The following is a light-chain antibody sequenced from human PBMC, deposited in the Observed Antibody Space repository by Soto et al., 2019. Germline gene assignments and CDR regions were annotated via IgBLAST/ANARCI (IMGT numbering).Light chain of an antibody. V-gene: IGKV1-9*01. CDR3: QQFNNYPRT. CDR1: QGISNY. CDR2: TAS. Sequence: DIQVTQSPSFLSASVGDRVTITCRSSQGISNYLAWYQQKPGRAPKLLIYTASTLHSGVPSRFSGSGSGTEFTLTISSLQPEDFATYYCQQFNNYPRTFGQGTKVDIK. J-gene: IGKJ2*01.